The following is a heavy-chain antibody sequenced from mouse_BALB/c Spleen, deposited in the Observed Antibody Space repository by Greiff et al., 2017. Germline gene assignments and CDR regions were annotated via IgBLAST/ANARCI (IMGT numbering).Heavy chain of an antibody. V-gene: IGHV5-6-4*01. CDR1: GFTFSSYT. Sequence: EVQGVESGGGLVKPGGSLKLSCAASGFTFSSYTMSWVRQTPEKRLEWVATISSGGSYTYYPDSVKGRFTISRDNAKNTLYLQMSSLKSEDTAMYYCTRDLDGSAWFAYWGQGTLVTVSA. D-gene: IGHD2-3*01. J-gene: IGHJ3*01. CDR3: TRDLDGSAWFAY. CDR2: ISSGGSYT.